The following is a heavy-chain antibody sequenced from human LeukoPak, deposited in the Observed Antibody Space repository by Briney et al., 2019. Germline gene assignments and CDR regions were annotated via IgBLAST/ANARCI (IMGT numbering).Heavy chain of an antibody. Sequence: PSPTLSHPCTLSDGSIISFSSSLIRQPPGKGLEWIAYLYYSGSTNYNTSLKSRVTISVDTSKNQFSLKLNSVTAADTAVYYCARGATLTAVTTWGLGTLVSVSS. J-gene: IGHJ5*02. V-gene: IGHV4-59*01. CDR3: ARGATLTAVTT. D-gene: IGHD4-17*01. CDR2: LYYSGST. CDR1: DGSIISFS.